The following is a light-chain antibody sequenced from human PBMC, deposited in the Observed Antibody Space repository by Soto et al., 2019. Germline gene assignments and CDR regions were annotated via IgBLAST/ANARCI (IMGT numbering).Light chain of an antibody. J-gene: IGKJ4*01. Sequence: DIQMTQSPSTLSASVGDRVTSTCRASRSISRWLAGYRQKPGKAPEVVIYDVSTLAFGVPSRISGSGSGTEFTLTIRNLQPDDFATYSCQQYSSYPITFGGGTKVDIK. CDR3: QQYSSYPIT. CDR1: RSISRW. V-gene: IGKV1-5*01. CDR2: DVS.